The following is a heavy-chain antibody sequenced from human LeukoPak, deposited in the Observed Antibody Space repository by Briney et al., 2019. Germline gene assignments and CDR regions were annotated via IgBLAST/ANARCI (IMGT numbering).Heavy chain of an antibody. D-gene: IGHD3-10*01. V-gene: IGHV3-21*01. Sequence: GGSLRLSCAASGFTFSSYSMNWVRQAPGKGLEWVSSISSSSSYIYYADSVKGRFTISRDNAKNSLYLQMNSLRAEDMAVYYCAREFDYYGSGSYVDYWGQGTLVTVSS. J-gene: IGHJ4*02. CDR3: AREFDYYGSGSYVDY. CDR2: ISSSSSYI. CDR1: GFTFSSYS.